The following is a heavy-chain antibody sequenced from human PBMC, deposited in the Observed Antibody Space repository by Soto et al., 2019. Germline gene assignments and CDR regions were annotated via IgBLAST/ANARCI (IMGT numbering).Heavy chain of an antibody. V-gene: IGHV3-66*01. CDR3: ASAVMTTVFGY. CDR2: IYSGGST. Sequence: EVQLVESGGGLVQPGGSLRLSCAASGFTVSSNYMSWVRQAPGKGLEWVSVIYSGGSTYYADSVKGRFTISRDNSKTTLDLQMTSLRAEDTAVYYCASAVMTTVFGYWGQGTLGTVCS. J-gene: IGHJ4*02. D-gene: IGHD4-17*01. CDR1: GFTVSSNY.